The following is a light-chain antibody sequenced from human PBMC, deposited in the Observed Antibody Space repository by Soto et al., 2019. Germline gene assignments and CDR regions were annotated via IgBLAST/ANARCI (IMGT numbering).Light chain of an antibody. CDR2: DAS. Sequence: XIVLTRSPATLSLSPGERATLSCRASQSISSSLAWYQQKPGQAPRLLIYDASSRATGFPARFSGSGSGTDFTLTIGSLEPEDFAVYYCQQRSEWPRTFGQGTKV. J-gene: IGKJ1*01. CDR1: QSISSS. V-gene: IGKV3-11*01. CDR3: QQRSEWPRT.